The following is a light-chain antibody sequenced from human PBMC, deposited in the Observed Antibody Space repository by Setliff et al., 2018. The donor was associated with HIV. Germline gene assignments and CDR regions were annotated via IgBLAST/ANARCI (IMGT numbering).Light chain of an antibody. CDR1: SSDIGTYNY. CDR2: DVS. CDR3: CSYAGSYTPVI. V-gene: IGLV2-14*01. J-gene: IGLJ2*01. Sequence: QSALTQPASVSGSPGQSITISCIGSSSDIGTYNYVSWYQQHPGRAPKLLIYDVSRRPSGVSDRFSGSKSGNSASLTISGLQAEDEADYYCCSYAGSYTPVIFGGGTKVTVL.